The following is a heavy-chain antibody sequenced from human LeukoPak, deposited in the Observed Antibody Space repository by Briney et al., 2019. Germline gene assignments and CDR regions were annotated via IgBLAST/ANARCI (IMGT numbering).Heavy chain of an antibody. CDR2: IYYSGST. Sequence: SETLSLTCTVSGGSISSSSYYWGWIRQPPGKGLEWIGSIYYSGSTYYNPSLKSRVTISVDTSKNQFSLKLSSVTAADTAVYYCARQGSVPAPPENWFDPWGQGTLVTVSS. V-gene: IGHV4-39*01. D-gene: IGHD2-2*01. CDR1: GGSISSSSYY. J-gene: IGHJ5*02. CDR3: ARQGSVPAPPENWFDP.